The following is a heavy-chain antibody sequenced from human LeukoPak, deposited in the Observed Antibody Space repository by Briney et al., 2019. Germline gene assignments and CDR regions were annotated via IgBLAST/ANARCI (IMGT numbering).Heavy chain of an antibody. D-gene: IGHD5-18*01. V-gene: IGHV3-74*01. Sequence: GGSLRLSCAASGFTFSSYWMHWVRQAPGKGLVWVSRINSDGSSTSYADSVKGRFTISRDNAKNTLYLQMNSLRAEDTAVYYCARDRVTGFTGYSYGYGYGYWGQGTLVTVSS. CDR3: ARDRVTGFTGYSYGYGYGY. CDR2: INSDGSST. J-gene: IGHJ4*02. CDR1: GFTFSSYW.